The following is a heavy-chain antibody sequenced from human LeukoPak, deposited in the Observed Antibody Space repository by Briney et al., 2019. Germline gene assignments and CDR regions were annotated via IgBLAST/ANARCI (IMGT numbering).Heavy chain of an antibody. J-gene: IGHJ4*02. CDR2: IYSGGSI. Sequence: GGSLRLSCAASGFTVSSNYMSWVRQAPGKGLEWVSVIYSGGSIYYADSVKGRFTISRDNSKNTLYLQMNSLRAEDTAVYYCARDGPRAGRGVIFDSWGQGTLVTVAS. CDR1: GFTVSSNY. D-gene: IGHD3-10*01. V-gene: IGHV3-66*01. CDR3: ARDGPRAGRGVIFDS.